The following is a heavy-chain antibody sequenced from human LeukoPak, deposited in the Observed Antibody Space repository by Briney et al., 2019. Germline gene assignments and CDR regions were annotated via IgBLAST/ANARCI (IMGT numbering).Heavy chain of an antibody. D-gene: IGHD6-13*01. V-gene: IGHV3-15*01. J-gene: IGHJ4*02. CDR2: IKSKRDGGTT. Sequence: PGGSLRLSCVASGFTFSDYYMSWVRQAPGKGLEWIGRIKSKRDGGTTDYAAPVQGRFAMSRDDSQNTVYLQMNSLKTADTAVYYCTTDGGIGPSPIFDYWGQGTLLTVSS. CDR3: TTDGGIGPSPIFDY. CDR1: GFTFSDYY.